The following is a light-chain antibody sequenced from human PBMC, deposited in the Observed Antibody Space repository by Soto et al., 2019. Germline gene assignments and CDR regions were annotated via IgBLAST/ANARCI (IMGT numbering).Light chain of an antibody. CDR1: SSNIGNNF. CDR3: GAWDNSLSAGV. V-gene: IGLV1-51*01. Sequence: QSVLTQPPSVSAAPGQRVTISCSGSSSNIGNNFVYWYQQLPGTAPKLLIYDNYHRPSGIPDRFSGSKSGTSATLGITGLQSGDEADYYCGAWDNSLSAGVFGGGTKLTVL. J-gene: IGLJ2*01. CDR2: DNY.